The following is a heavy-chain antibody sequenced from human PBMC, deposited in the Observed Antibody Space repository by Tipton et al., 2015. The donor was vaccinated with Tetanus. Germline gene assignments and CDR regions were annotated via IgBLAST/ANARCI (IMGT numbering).Heavy chain of an antibody. CDR2: VYYTGST. D-gene: IGHD3-10*01. J-gene: IGHJ4*02. CDR3: ARSKLLWFGESLSGFGS. Sequence: TLSLTCTVSGGSMSTYYWSWIRQPPGKGLEWIGYVYYTGSTDYNPSLKSRVTISVDTSKSQSSLRLTSVTAADTAVYYCARSKLLWFGESLSGFGSWGQGTLVTVSA. V-gene: IGHV4-59*01. CDR1: GGSMSTYY.